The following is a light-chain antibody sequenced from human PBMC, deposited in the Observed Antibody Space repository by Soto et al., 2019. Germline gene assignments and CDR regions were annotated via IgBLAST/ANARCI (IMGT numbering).Light chain of an antibody. CDR3: AAWDHSLNGFWV. CDR1: SSNIGSNT. V-gene: IGLV1-44*01. CDR2: SNN. Sequence: QSVLTQPPSASGTPGQRVTISCSGSSSNIGSNTVNWYQQLPGTAPKLLIYSNNQRPSGVHDRFSGSKSGTSASLAISGLQSEDEADYYCAAWDHSLNGFWVFGGGTKLTVL. J-gene: IGLJ3*02.